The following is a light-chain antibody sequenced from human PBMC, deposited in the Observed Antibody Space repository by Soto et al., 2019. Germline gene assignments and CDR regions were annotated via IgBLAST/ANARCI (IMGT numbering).Light chain of an antibody. V-gene: IGLV2-14*01. CDR3: CSYASGSIYV. CDR1: SSDVGAFNY. J-gene: IGLJ1*01. Sequence: QSVLTQPASVSGSPGQSITISCTGTSSDVGAFNYVSWYLQYPGKAPKLMIYEVCNRPSGVSNRFSGSKSGNTASLTISGLQAEDEADYYCCSYASGSIYVFGTGTKLTVL. CDR2: EVC.